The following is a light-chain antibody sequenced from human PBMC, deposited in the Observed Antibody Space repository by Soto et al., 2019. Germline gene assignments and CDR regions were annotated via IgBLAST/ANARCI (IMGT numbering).Light chain of an antibody. CDR1: QGISTY. CDR2: AAS. J-gene: IGKJ1*01. Sequence: DIPLTQSPSFLSASLGDRVTITCRASQGISTYLAWYQQKPGKAPKLLIYAASTLQSGVPLSFSGSGSGTSFTLTISSLQPEDFATYYCQQLLSYPITFGQGTEVDI. CDR3: QQLLSYPIT. V-gene: IGKV1-9*01.